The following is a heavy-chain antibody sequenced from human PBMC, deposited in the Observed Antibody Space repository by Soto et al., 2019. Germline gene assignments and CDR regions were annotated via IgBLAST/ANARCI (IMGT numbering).Heavy chain of an antibody. V-gene: IGHV4-4*09. D-gene: IGHD3-22*01. J-gene: IGHJ4*02. CDR3: ATASSGYYYGFDY. Sequence: PSETLSLTCTVSGVSISSDYWTWIRQSPGKGLEWIAYTSHTGTTDYNPSLKSRVTISLDTSKNQFSLKLSSVTAADTAVYYCATASSGYYYGFDYWGQGTLVTVSS. CDR2: TSHTGTT. CDR1: GVSISSDY.